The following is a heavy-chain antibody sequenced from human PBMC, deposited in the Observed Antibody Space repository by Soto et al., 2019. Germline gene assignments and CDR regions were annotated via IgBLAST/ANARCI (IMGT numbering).Heavy chain of an antibody. CDR1: GGTFSSYA. CDR3: ARDLRGCGDRTVLDASDI. J-gene: IGHJ3*02. Sequence: QVQLVQSGAEVKKPGSSVKVSCKASGGTFSSYAISWVRQAPGQGLEWMGGIIPIFGTANYAQKFQGRVTITADESTSTAYMELSSLRSEDTAVYYCARDLRGCGDRTVLDASDIWGQGTMVTVSS. CDR2: IIPIFGTA. V-gene: IGHV1-69*01. D-gene: IGHD4-17*01.